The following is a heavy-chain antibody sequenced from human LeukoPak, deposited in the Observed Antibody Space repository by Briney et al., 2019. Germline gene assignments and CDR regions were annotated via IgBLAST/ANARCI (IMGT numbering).Heavy chain of an antibody. CDR3: TTDHVGATVEFDS. V-gene: IGHV3-48*03. D-gene: IGHD1-26*01. CDR2: ISSSGSSV. CDR1: GFTFSSYE. J-gene: IGHJ4*02. Sequence: GGSLRLSCAASGFTFSSYEMNWVRQAPGEGLEWISYISSSGSSVKYADSVKGRFTISRDNAKNSLYLQMDSLRAEDTAIYYCTTDHVGATVEFDSWGQGTLVTVSS.